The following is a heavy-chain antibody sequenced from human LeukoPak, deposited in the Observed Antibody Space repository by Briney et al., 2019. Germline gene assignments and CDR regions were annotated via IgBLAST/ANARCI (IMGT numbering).Heavy chain of an antibody. CDR2: ISYDGSIK. J-gene: IGHJ4*02. CDR3: ARGPGYSSGWYVLSVDY. CDR1: GFTFSSYA. Sequence: GGSLRPSCAASGFTFSSYAMHWVRRAPGKGLEWVAVISYDGSIKYYADSVKGRFTTSRDNSKNMLYLQMNSLSAEDTAVYYCARGPGYSSGWYVLSVDYWGQGTLVTASS. D-gene: IGHD6-19*01. V-gene: IGHV3-30-3*01.